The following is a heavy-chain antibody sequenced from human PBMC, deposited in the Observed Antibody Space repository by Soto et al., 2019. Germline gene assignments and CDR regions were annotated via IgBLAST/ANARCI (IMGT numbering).Heavy chain of an antibody. Sequence: QVQLVESGGGVVQPGRSLRLSCAASGFTFSSYAMHWVRQAPGKGLEWVEVISYDGSNNYYADSVKGRFTISRDNCTNTLYLQMNSLRAEDTAVYYCEISIAAAGPNDYWGQGTLVTVSS. CDR1: GFTFSSYA. CDR2: ISYDGSNN. CDR3: EISIAAAGPNDY. J-gene: IGHJ4*02. D-gene: IGHD6-13*01. V-gene: IGHV3-30-3*01.